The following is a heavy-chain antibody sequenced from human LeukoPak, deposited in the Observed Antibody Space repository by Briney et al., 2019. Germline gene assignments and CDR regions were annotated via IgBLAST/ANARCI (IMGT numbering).Heavy chain of an antibody. Sequence: SETLSLTCNVSGASISSGGYYWSWSRQHPGKGLEWIGYIYYSGSTYYNPSLKSRVTISVDISKNQFSLRLSSVSAADTAVYYCARVSIGDDAFDIWGQGTMVTVSS. D-gene: IGHD2-21*01. CDR2: IYYSGST. CDR3: ARVSIGDDAFDI. J-gene: IGHJ3*02. V-gene: IGHV4-31*03. CDR1: GASISSGGYY.